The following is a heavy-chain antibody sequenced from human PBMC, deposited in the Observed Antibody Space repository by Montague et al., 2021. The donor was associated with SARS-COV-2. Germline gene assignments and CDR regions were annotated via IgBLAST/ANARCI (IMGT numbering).Heavy chain of an antibody. CDR3: ARASDAMVRGVTRWYFDL. J-gene: IGHJ2*01. CDR1: GGSISSYY. V-gene: IGHV4-59*13. D-gene: IGHD3-10*01. Sequence: SETLSLTCTVSGGSISSYYWSWIRQPPGKGLEWIGYIYYSGSTNYNPSLKSRVTISVDTSKNQFSLKLSSVTAADTAVYYCARASDAMVRGVTRWYFDLWGRSTLVTVSS. CDR2: IYYSGST.